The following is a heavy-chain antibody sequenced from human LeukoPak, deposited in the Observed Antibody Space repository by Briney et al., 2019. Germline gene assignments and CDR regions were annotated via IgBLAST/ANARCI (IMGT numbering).Heavy chain of an antibody. CDR1: GGSFSGYY. CDR2: INHSGST. V-gene: IGHV4-34*01. Sequence: PSETLSLTCAVYGGSFSGYYWSWIRQPPGKGLEWIGEINHSGSTNYNPSLKSRVTISVDTSKNQFSLKLSSATAADTAVYYCARAPYYYDSSGSLPVGAFDIWGQGTMVTVSS. D-gene: IGHD3-22*01. J-gene: IGHJ3*02. CDR3: ARAPYYYDSSGSLPVGAFDI.